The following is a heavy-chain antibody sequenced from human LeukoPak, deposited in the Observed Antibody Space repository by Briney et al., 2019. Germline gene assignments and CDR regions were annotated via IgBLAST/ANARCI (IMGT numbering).Heavy chain of an antibody. CDR1: GFTFSSYW. J-gene: IGHJ1*01. CDR3: AKAYCSGGSCYGTRAEYFQH. CDR2: ISYDGSNK. D-gene: IGHD2-15*01. Sequence: GGSLRLSCAASGFTFSSYWMSWVRQAPGKGLEWVAVISYDGSNKYYADSVKGRFTISRDNSKNTLYLQMNSLRAEDTAVYYCAKAYCSGGSCYGTRAEYFQHWGQGTLVTVSP. V-gene: IGHV3-30*18.